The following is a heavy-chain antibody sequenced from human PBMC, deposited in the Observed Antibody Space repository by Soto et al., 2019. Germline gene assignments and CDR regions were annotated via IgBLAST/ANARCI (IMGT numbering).Heavy chain of an antibody. CDR2: INHSGST. D-gene: IGHD3-10*01. CDR1: GGSFSGYY. CDR3: ARGHGLRTYYYGSGSYYFDY. V-gene: IGHV4-34*01. Sequence: PSETLSLTCAVYGGSFSGYYWSWIRQPPWKGLEWIGEINHSGSTNYNPSLKSRVTISVDTSKNQFSLKLSSVTAADTAVYYCARGHGLRTYYYGSGSYYFDYWGQGTLVTVSS. J-gene: IGHJ4*02.